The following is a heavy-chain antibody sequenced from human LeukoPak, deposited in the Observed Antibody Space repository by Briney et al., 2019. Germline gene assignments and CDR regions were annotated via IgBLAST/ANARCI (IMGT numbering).Heavy chain of an antibody. CDR3: ASESNYYDSSGYSDFDY. J-gene: IGHJ4*02. CDR2: IYSGGST. CDR1: GFTFSSNY. D-gene: IGHD3-22*01. V-gene: IGHV3-66*01. Sequence: GGSLRLSCAASGFTFSSNYMSWVRQAPGKGLEWVSVIYSGGSTYYADSVKGRFTISRDNSKNTLYLQMNSLRAEDTAVYYCASESNYYDSSGYSDFDYWGQGTLVTVSS.